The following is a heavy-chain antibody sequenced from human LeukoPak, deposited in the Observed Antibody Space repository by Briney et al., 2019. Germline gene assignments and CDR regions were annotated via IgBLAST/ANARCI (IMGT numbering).Heavy chain of an antibody. J-gene: IGHJ4*02. CDR2: IGGDGVA. CDR1: GVTLSSYA. Sequence: PGGSLRLSCAASGVTLSSYAMSWARQAPGKGLEWVSYIGGDGVAFYADPVKGRFTMSKDDARKSLYLQMSSLRVEDTALYYCAKDRANWAIDDWGQGTQVTVSS. V-gene: IGHV3-48*01. D-gene: IGHD2-2*02. CDR3: AKDRANWAIDD.